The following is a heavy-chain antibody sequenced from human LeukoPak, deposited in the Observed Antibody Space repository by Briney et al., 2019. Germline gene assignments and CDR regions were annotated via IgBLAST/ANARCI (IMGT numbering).Heavy chain of an antibody. D-gene: IGHD3-22*01. V-gene: IGHV3-30*18. Sequence: GRSLRLSCAASGFTFSSYGMHWVRQAPGKGLEWVAVISYDGSNKYYADSVKGRFTISRDNSKNTLYLQMNSLRAEDTAVYYCAKSEHYDSSGYYYPEAFDIWGQGTMVTVSS. CDR1: GFTFSSYG. CDR3: AKSEHYDSSGYYYPEAFDI. J-gene: IGHJ3*02. CDR2: ISYDGSNK.